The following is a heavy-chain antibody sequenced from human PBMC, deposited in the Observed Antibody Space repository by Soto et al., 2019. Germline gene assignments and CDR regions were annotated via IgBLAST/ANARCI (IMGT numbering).Heavy chain of an antibody. CDR1: GYSFTSYW. CDR2: IYPGDSDT. V-gene: IGHV5-51*01. J-gene: IGHJ5*02. Sequence: PGESLKISCKGSGYSFTSYWIGWVRQMPGKGLEWMGIIYPGDSDTRYSPSFQGQVTISADKSISTAYLQWSSLKASDTAMYYCARHESGLVWELRPGNWFDPWGQGTLVTVSS. CDR3: ARHESGLVWELRPGNWFDP. D-gene: IGHD1-26*01.